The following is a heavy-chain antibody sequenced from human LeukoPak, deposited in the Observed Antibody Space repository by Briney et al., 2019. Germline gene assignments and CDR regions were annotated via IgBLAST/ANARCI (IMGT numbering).Heavy chain of an antibody. Sequence: GGSLRLSCAASGSTFSSYAMHWVRQAPGKGLEWVAVISYDGSNKYYADSVKGRFTISRDNSKNTLYLQMNSLRAEDTAVYYCARVGPGGSGSYPDYWGQGTLVTVSS. CDR1: GSTFSSYA. CDR3: ARVGPGGSGSYPDY. CDR2: ISYDGSNK. J-gene: IGHJ4*02. V-gene: IGHV3-30-3*01. D-gene: IGHD3-10*01.